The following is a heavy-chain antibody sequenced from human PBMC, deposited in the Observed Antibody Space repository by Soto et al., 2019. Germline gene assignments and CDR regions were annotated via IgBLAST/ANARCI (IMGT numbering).Heavy chain of an antibody. CDR2: IIPIFGTA. CDR3: ARLNNWGATLDYYYYYGMDV. Sequence: QVQLVQSGAEVKKPGSSVKVSCKASGGTFSSYAISWVRQSHGQGLEWMGGIIPIFGTANYAQKFQGRVTITADESTSTAYMELSRLRSEDTAVYYCARLNNWGATLDYYYYYGMDVWGQGTTVTVSS. D-gene: IGHD7-27*01. CDR1: GGTFSSYA. J-gene: IGHJ6*02. V-gene: IGHV1-69*01.